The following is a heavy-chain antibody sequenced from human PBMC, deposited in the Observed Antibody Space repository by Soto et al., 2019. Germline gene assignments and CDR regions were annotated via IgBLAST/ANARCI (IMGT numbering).Heavy chain of an antibody. CDR2: IYHSGST. D-gene: IGHD2-2*01. Sequence: QGQLQESGSGLVKPSQTLSLTCTVSGDSISSGGYSWSWIRQPPGKGLEWVGYIYHSGSTYYNPSRKSRVTISLDGSKNQFSLKLTSVTAADTAVYYCARGYCSSSSCNFDWYFDLWGRGTLVTVSS. CDR1: GDSISSGGYS. J-gene: IGHJ2*01. V-gene: IGHV4-30-2*01. CDR3: ARGYCSSSSCNFDWYFDL.